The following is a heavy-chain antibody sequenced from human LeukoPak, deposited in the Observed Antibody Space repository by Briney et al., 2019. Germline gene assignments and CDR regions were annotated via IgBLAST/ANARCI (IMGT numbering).Heavy chain of an antibody. CDR3: ARGRRELRPYYYYYMDV. Sequence: GASVKVSCKASGYTFTDYHIHWVRQAPGQGLEWMGWINPNSGGTNYAQKFHGRVTMTRNTSISTAYMELSSLRSEDTAVYYCARGRRELRPYYYYYMDVWGKGTTVTVSS. D-gene: IGHD1-7*01. CDR1: GYTFTDYH. CDR2: INPNSGGT. J-gene: IGHJ6*03. V-gene: IGHV1-2*02.